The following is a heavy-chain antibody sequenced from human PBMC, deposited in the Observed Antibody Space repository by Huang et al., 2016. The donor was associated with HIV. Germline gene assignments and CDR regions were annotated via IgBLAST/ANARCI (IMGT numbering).Heavy chain of an antibody. D-gene: IGHD3-10*01. CDR1: GYTFFTFS. CDR2: VSTYNGHT. V-gene: IGHV1-18*01. CDR3: ARFRGPQVTLNWLDP. J-gene: IGHJ5*02. Sequence: QVQLVQSGPEMKKPGASVNVSCKASGYTFFTFSISWVRQAPGQGLEWMGGVSTYNGHTNYAQKFRGRRTLTTDVSTSSAYMELKNLRSDDTAVYYCARFRGPQVTLNWLDPWGQGTLVTVSS.